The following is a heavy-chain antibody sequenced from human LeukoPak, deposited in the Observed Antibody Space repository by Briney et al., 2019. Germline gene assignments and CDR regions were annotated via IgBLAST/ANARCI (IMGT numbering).Heavy chain of an antibody. V-gene: IGHV1-46*01. Sequence: ASVTVSCKAFGYALTSYYIHWVRQAPGQGLEWMGIIGPRAGSTIYAQNFQGRITLAADTSTNTVYMELRSLTSEDTAIYFCARKFYFDYWGQGSLVTVSS. CDR3: ARKFYFDY. J-gene: IGHJ4*02. CDR1: GYALTSYY. CDR2: IGPRAGST.